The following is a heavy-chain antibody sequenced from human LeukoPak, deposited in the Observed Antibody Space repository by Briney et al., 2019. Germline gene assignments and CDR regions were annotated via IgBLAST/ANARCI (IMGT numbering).Heavy chain of an antibody. CDR1: GGTFSSYA. Sequence: SGKVSCKASGGTFSSYAISWVRQAPGQGLEGMGRIIPILGLANDAQKFQGRVASTSYKATSTAYVELSSLRSEDTVVYYCARGYSGYDLWSWFDPWGQGTLVTVSS. CDR2: IIPILGLA. V-gene: IGHV1-69*04. J-gene: IGHJ5*02. CDR3: ARGYSGYDLWSWFDP. D-gene: IGHD5-12*01.